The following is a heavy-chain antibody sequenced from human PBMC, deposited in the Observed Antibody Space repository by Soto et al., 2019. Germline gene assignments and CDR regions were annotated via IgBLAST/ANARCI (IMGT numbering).Heavy chain of an antibody. CDR2: IKQDGSEK. V-gene: IGHV3-7*03. CDR1: GFTFSSYW. J-gene: IGHJ5*02. CDR3: ARGINYYDSSGDSWFDP. D-gene: IGHD3-22*01. Sequence: PGGSLRLSCAASGFTFSSYWMSWVRQAPGKGLEWVANIKQDGSEKYYVDSVKGRFTISRDNAKNSLYLQMNSLRAEDTAVYYCARGINYYDSSGDSWFDPWGQGTLVTVSS.